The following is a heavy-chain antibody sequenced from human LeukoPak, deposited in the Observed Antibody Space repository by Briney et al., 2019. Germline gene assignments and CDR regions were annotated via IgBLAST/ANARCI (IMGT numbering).Heavy chain of an antibody. J-gene: IGHJ4*02. Sequence: SETLSLTCAVYGGSFSGYYWSWIRQPPGKGLEWIGEINHSGSTNYNPSLKSRVTISVDTSKNQFSLKLSSVTAADTAVYYCARERDLVSDYWGQGTLVTASS. CDR1: GGSFSGYY. CDR2: INHSGST. CDR3: ARERDLVSDY. D-gene: IGHD2-2*01. V-gene: IGHV4-34*01.